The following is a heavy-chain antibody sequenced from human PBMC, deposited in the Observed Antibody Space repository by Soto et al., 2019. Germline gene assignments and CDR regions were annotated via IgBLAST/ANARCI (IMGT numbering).Heavy chain of an antibody. CDR3: ARDGYNTILGVVILYFDY. V-gene: IGHV1-3*01. CDR2: INAGNGNT. D-gene: IGHD3-3*01. J-gene: IGHJ4*02. Sequence: QVQLVQSGAEVMKPGASVKVSCKASGYTFTSYAMHWVRQAPGQRLEWMGWINAGNGNTKYSQKFQGRVTITRDTFASTAYMELSSLRSEDTAVYYCARDGYNTILGVVILYFDYWGQGTLVTVSS. CDR1: GYTFTSYA.